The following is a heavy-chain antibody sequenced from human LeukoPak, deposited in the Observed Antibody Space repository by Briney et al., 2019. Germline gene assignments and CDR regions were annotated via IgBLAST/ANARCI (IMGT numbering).Heavy chain of an antibody. D-gene: IGHD6-19*01. CDR3: ARVIYSGWEGELSD. J-gene: IGHJ4*02. Sequence: GGSLRLSCAASGFTFSSYWMHWVRQAPGKGLVWVSRINSDGSTTSYADSVMGRYTISRDNAKNTLYLQMNSLRAEDTAVYYCARVIYSGWEGELSDWGQGTLVTVSS. CDR1: GFTFSSYW. V-gene: IGHV3-74*01. CDR2: INSDGSTT.